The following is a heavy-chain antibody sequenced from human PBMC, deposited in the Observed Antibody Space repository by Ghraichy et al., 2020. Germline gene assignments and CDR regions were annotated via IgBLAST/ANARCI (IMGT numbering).Heavy chain of an antibody. D-gene: IGHD4-17*01. J-gene: IGHJ4*02. CDR3: AKSPPHDYGDPTTDYFDY. V-gene: IGHV3-23*01. CDR1: GFTFSSYA. Sequence: GGSLRLSCAASGFTFSSYAMSWVRQAPGKGLEWVSAISGSGGSTYYADSVKGRFTISRDNSKNTLYLQMNSLRAEDTAVYYCAKSPPHDYGDPTTDYFDYWGQGTLVTVSS. CDR2: ISGSGGST.